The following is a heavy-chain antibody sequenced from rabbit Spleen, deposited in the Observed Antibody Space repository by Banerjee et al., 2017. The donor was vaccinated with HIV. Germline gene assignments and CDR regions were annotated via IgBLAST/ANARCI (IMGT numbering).Heavy chain of an antibody. V-gene: IGHV1S40*01. CDR1: GVSFSSSSY. J-gene: IGHJ4*01. CDR3: ARDLAGVIGWNFSL. CDR2: IDTGSSGTT. Sequence: QSLEESGGDLVKTGASLTLTCTASGVSFSSSSYMCWVRQAPGKGLEWIACIDTGSSGTTYYASWAKGRFTISKTSSTTVTLQMTSLTAADSATYFCARDLAGVIGWNFSLWGQGTLVTVS. D-gene: IGHD4-1*01.